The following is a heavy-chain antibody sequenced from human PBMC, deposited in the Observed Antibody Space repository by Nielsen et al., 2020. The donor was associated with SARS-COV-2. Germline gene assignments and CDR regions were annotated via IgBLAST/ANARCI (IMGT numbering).Heavy chain of an antibody. CDR3: AKGGQPYGDYLFDY. CDR1: GFTFSSYG. J-gene: IGHJ4*02. D-gene: IGHD4-17*01. CDR2: ISYDGSNK. V-gene: IGHV3-30*18. Sequence: GGSLRLSCAASGFTFSSYGMHWVRQAPGKGLEWVAVISYDGSNKYYADSVKGRFTISRDNSKNTLYLQMNSLRAEDTAVYYCAKGGQPYGDYLFDYWGQGTLVTVSS.